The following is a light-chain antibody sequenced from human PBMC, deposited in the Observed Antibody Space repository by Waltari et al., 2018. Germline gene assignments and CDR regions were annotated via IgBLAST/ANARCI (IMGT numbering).Light chain of an antibody. Sequence: EIVLTQSPATLYLSPGERATLSCRASDSVAAYLGWYQQRLGQPPRLLIYDASNRATGIPARFSGSGSGTDFTLTIDSLEPEDFAVYYCQQRFRWPLTFGGGTRVE. CDR2: DAS. V-gene: IGKV3-11*01. CDR3: QQRFRWPLT. J-gene: IGKJ4*01. CDR1: DSVAAY.